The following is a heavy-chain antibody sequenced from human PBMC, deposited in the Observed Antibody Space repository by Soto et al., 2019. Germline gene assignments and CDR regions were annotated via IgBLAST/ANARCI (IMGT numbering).Heavy chain of an antibody. CDR3: ARAIGADFFDY. CDR1: GFTFSNYA. Sequence: GGSLRLSCIASGFTFSNYAMSWVRQAPGKGLEWVSTISDNGANTFIGDSMKDHFDISRDNSKNTVFLHLSTVRAEDTAIYYCARAIGADFFDYWGQGXPVTVSS. D-gene: IGHD6-25*01. V-gene: IGHV3-23*01. J-gene: IGHJ4*02. CDR2: ISDNGANT.